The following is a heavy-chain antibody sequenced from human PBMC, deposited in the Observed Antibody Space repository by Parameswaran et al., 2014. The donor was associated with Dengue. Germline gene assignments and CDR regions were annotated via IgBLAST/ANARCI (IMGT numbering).Heavy chain of an antibody. V-gene: IGHV1-46*01. CDR3: ARGGIQWELLSAPFDY. D-gene: IGHD1-26*01. J-gene: IGHJ4*02. Sequence: WVRQAPGQGLEWMGIINPSGGSTSYAQKFQGRVTMTRDTSTSTVYMELSSLRSEDTAVYYCARGGIQWELLSAPFDYWGQGTLVTVSS. CDR2: INPSGGST.